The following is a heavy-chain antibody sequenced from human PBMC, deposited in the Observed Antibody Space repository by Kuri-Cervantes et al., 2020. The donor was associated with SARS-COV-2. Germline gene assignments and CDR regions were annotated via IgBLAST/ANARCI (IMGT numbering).Heavy chain of an antibody. CDR1: GGSFSDYY. CDR3: ARQMMSSITIFGVVITRNWFDP. J-gene: IGHJ5*02. D-gene: IGHD3-3*01. V-gene: IGHV4-34*01. Sequence: GSLRLSCAVYGGSFSDYYWTWIRQPPGKGLEWIGEINHTGSANYNPSLKSRVTISVDTSKNQFSLKVASVTAADTAMYYCARQMMSSITIFGVVITRNWFDPWGQGTLVTVSS. CDR2: INHTGSA.